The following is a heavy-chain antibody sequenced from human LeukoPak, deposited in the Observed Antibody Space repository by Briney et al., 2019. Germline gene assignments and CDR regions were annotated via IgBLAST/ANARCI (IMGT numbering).Heavy chain of an antibody. Sequence: GGSLRLSCAASGLTVSSNYMSWVRQAPGKGLEWVSVIYSGGSTYYADSVKGRFTISRDNSKNTLYLQMNSLRAEDTAVYYCARDLKIAVAGTRAEYWGQGTLVTVSS. CDR3: ARDLKIAVAGTRAEY. CDR1: GLTVSSNY. J-gene: IGHJ4*02. D-gene: IGHD6-19*01. V-gene: IGHV3-66*01. CDR2: IYSGGST.